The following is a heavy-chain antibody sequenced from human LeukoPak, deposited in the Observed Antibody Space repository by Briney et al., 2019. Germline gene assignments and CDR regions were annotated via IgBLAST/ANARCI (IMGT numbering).Heavy chain of an antibody. V-gene: IGHV4-59*08. J-gene: IGHJ4*02. CDR1: GGSISSYY. Sequence: KPSETLSLTCTVSGGSISSYYWSWIRQPPGKGLEWIGYIYYSGSTNYNPSLKSRVTISVDTSKNQFSLKLSSVTAADTAVYYCARQSILWFGEFDYWGQGTLVTVSS. D-gene: IGHD3-10*01. CDR3: ARQSILWFGEFDY. CDR2: IYYSGST.